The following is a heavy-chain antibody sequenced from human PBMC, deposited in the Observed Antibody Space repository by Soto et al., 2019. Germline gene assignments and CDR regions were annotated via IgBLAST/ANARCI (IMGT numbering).Heavy chain of an antibody. CDR3: ASFPDDRRNTDAFDI. J-gene: IGHJ3*02. Sequence: AGGSLRLSCAASGFTFSSYAMSWVRQAPGKGLEWVSAISGSGGSTGYADSVKGRFTISRDNAKNTLYLQMNSLRAEDTALYYCASFPDDRRNTDAFDIWGQGTMVTVSS. CDR1: GFTFSSYA. D-gene: IGHD1-1*01. V-gene: IGHV3-23*01. CDR2: ISGSGGST.